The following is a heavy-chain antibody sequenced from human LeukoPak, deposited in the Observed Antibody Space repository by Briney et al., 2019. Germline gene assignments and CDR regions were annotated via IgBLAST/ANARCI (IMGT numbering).Heavy chain of an antibody. CDR2: IYYSGST. Sequence: PSETLSLTCTVSGGSISSYYWSWIRQPPGKGLEWIGYIYYSGSTNYNPSLKSRVTISVDTSKNQFSLRLSSVTAADTAVYYCARRNKAFDIWGQGTMVTVSS. CDR1: GGSISSYY. CDR3: ARRNKAFDI. J-gene: IGHJ3*02. V-gene: IGHV4-59*08.